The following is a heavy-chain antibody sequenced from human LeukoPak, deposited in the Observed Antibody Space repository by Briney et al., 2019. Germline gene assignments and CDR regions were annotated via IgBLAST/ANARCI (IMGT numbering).Heavy chain of an antibody. CDR2: INHSGST. V-gene: IGHV4-34*01. CDR1: GGSFSGYY. CDR3: ARGGIVVVPAAISYYFDY. Sequence: PSETLSLTCAVYGGSFSGYYWSWIRQPPGKGLGWIGEINHSGSTNYNPSLKSRVTISVDTSKNQFSLKLSSVTAADTAVYYCARGGIVVVPAAISYYFDYWGQGTLVTVSS. J-gene: IGHJ4*02. D-gene: IGHD2-2*02.